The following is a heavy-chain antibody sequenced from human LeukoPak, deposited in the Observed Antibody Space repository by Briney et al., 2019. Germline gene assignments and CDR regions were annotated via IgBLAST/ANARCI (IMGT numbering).Heavy chain of an antibody. V-gene: IGHV3-23*01. J-gene: IGHJ4*02. CDR3: AKNQGQWLVPVDY. CDR2: MSGSGGST. D-gene: IGHD6-19*01. Sequence: GGSLRLSCAVSGFTFSNYAMSWVRQAPGKGLEWVSSMSGSGGSTYYADSVKGRFTISRDNSKNTLYLQMNNLRAEDTASYYCAKNQGQWLVPVDYWGQGTLVTVSS. CDR1: GFTFSNYA.